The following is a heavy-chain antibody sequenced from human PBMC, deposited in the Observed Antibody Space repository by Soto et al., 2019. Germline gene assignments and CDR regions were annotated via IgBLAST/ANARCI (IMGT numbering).Heavy chain of an antibody. CDR1: AHSISSYRAA. J-gene: IGHJ4*02. D-gene: IGHD1-20*01. CDR2: TYYRSKWYN. V-gene: IGHV6-1*01. Sequence: PSHTLSLTFHISAHSISSYRAAWNWIRTYPSRALAWLGRTYYRSKWYNDYAVSVKSRITINPDTSKNQFSLQLNSVTPEDTAVYYCARAVTGTTGVFDYWGQGTRVTGSA. CDR3: ARAVTGTTGVFDY.